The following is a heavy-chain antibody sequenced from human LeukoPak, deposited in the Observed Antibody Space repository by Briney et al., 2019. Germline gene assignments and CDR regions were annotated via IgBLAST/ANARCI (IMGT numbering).Heavy chain of an antibody. D-gene: IGHD3-22*01. CDR3: ATPYYYDSSGPLGY. V-gene: IGHV3-23*01. CDR2: ISGSGGST. J-gene: IGHJ4*02. Sequence: PGGSLRLSCAASGFTVSSNYMSWVRQAPGKGLEWVSAISGSGGSTYYADSVKGRFTISRDNSKNTLYLQMNSLRAEDTAVYYCATPYYYDSSGPLGYWGQGTLVTVSS. CDR1: GFTVSSNY.